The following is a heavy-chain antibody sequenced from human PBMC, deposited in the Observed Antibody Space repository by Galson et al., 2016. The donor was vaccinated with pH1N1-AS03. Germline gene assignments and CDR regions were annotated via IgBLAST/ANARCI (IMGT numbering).Heavy chain of an antibody. J-gene: IGHJ4*02. CDR1: GFTFSTYS. CDR3: AKDMKPDGVYDLYY. Sequence: LRLSCAASGFTFSTYSMNWVRQAPGKGLEWVSGIWGNGDSTCYADFVKGRFTISRDNSKNTLYLQMNSLRADDTALYYCAKDMKPDGVYDLYYWGQGTLVTVSS. D-gene: IGHD5/OR15-5a*01. V-gene: IGHV3-23*01. CDR2: IWGNGDST.